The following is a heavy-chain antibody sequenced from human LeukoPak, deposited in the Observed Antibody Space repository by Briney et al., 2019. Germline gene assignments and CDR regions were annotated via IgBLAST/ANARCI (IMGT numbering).Heavy chain of an antibody. CDR1: GFTLSSYS. J-gene: IGHJ4*02. CDR2: ISSGASTT. D-gene: IGHD1-26*01. CDR3: ARDHMGYDY. V-gene: IGHV3-48*04. Sequence: GGSLRLSCAASGFTLSSYSMNSVRQAPGKGLEWVSYISSGASTTYYAGSVTGRFTVSRDDAKNSLYLQMNSLRAEDTAVYYCARDHMGYDYWGQGTLVTVSS.